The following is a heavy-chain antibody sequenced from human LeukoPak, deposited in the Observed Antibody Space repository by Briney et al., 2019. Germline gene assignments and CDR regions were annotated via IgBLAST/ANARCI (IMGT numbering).Heavy chain of an antibody. D-gene: IGHD6-6*01. CDR1: GFTFSSYG. CDR3: AKAGSSSSIVY. CDR2: ISYDGSNK. J-gene: IGHJ4*02. Sequence: GGSLRLSCAASGFTFSSYGMHWVRQAPGKGLEWVAVISYDGSNKYYADSVKGRFTISRDNSKNTLYLQMNSLRAEDTAVYYCAKAGSSSSIVYWGQGTLVTVSS. V-gene: IGHV3-30*18.